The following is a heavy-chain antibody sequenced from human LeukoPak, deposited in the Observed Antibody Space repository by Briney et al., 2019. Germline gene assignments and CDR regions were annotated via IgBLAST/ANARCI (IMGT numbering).Heavy chain of an antibody. Sequence: PGGSLRLSCAASGFTFSSYSMNWVRQAPGKGLEWVSSISSSSSYIYCADSVKGRFTISRDNAKNSLYLQMNSLRAKDTAVYYCARASGYGSFDYWGQGTLVTVSS. CDR1: GFTFSSYS. V-gene: IGHV3-21*01. CDR2: ISSSSSYI. D-gene: IGHD5-12*01. J-gene: IGHJ4*02. CDR3: ARASGYGSFDY.